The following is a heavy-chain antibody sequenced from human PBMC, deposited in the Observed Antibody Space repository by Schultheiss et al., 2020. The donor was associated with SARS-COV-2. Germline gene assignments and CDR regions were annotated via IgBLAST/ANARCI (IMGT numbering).Heavy chain of an antibody. D-gene: IGHD5-24*01. CDR3: AAQWATIAKRWEAFDI. CDR1: GFSLSTSGMC. J-gene: IGHJ3*02. CDR2: IFSNDEK. Sequence: SGPTLVKPTQTLTLTCTFSGFSLSTSGMCVSWIRQPPGKALEWLAHIFSNDEKSYSTSLKSRLTISKDTSKSQVVLTMTNMDPVDTATYYCAAQWATIAKRWEAFDIWGQGTMVTVSS. V-gene: IGHV2-26*01.